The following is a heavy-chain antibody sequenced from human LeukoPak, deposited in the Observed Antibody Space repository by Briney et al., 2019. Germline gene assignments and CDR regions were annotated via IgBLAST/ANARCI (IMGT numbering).Heavy chain of an antibody. CDR1: GGSFSGYY. CDR2: INHSGST. Sequence: SETLSLTCAVYGGSFSGYYWSWIRQPPGKGLEWIGEINHSGSTNYNPSLKSRVTMSVDTSKNQFSLKLSSVTAADPAVYYCARDSETSGYYYFDYWGQGTLVTVSS. V-gene: IGHV4-34*01. J-gene: IGHJ4*02. CDR3: ARDSETSGYYYFDY. D-gene: IGHD3-22*01.